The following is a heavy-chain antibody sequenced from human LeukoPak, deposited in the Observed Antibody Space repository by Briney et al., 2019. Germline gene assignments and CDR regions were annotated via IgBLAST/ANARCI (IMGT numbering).Heavy chain of an antibody. V-gene: IGHV4-39*07. J-gene: IGHJ3*02. CDR3: ASALYYYESSSAFDI. CDR1: GGSISSSSYY. Sequence: PSETLSLTCTVSGGSISSSSYYWGWIRQPPGKGLEWIGSIYYSGSTYYNPSLGSSLTISVDTSKNQFSLKLSSVTAADTAVYYCASALYYYESSSAFDIWGHGTMVTVSS. CDR2: IYYSGST. D-gene: IGHD3-22*01.